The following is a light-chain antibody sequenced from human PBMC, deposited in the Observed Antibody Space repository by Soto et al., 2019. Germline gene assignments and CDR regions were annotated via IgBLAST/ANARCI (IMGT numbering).Light chain of an antibody. J-gene: IGLJ2*01. V-gene: IGLV4-69*01. CDR1: SGHSSYA. Sequence: QSVLTQSPSASASLGASVKLTCTLSSGHSSYAIAWHQQQPEKGPRYLMNLNSDGSHSKGDGIPDRFSGSSSGAERYLTISSLQSEDEADYYCQTWGTGIHVVFGGGTKVTVL. CDR3: QTWGTGIHVV. CDR2: LNSDGSH.